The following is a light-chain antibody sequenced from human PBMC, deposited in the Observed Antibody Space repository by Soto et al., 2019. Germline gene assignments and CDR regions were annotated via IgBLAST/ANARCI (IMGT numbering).Light chain of an antibody. CDR1: QSVSSN. J-gene: IGKJ4*01. V-gene: IGKV3-15*01. CDR2: GAS. CDR3: QQYNNWPPFT. Sequence: EIVMTQSPATLSVSPGERATLSCRASQSVSSNLAWYQQKPGQAPRLLIYGASTRATGIPARFSGSGSGTEFTLTISSMQSEEFAVYYCQQYNNWPPFTFGRGTKVEIK.